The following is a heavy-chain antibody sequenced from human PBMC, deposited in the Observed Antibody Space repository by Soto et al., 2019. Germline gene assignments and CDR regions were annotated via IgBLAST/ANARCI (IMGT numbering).Heavy chain of an antibody. Sequence: SETLSLTCAVSGYSISLGYYWGWIRPPPGKGLEWIGSTYHSGNTYYNPSLKSRVSISLDTSKNHFSLELTSVTAADTAVYYCARAKLAGRGGFAYLCLCTLVT. CDR2: TYHSGNT. J-gene: IGHJ4*02. CDR1: GYSISLGYY. CDR3: ARAKLAGRGGFAY. D-gene: IGHD2-15*01. V-gene: IGHV4-38-2*01.